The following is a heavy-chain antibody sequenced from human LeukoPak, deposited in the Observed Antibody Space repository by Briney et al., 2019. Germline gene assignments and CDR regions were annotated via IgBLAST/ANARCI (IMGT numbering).Heavy chain of an antibody. V-gene: IGHV4-34*01. CDR2: INHSGST. J-gene: IGHJ3*02. D-gene: IGHD1-26*01. CDR1: GGSFSGYY. Sequence: TSETLSLTCAVYGGSFSGYYWSWIRQPPGKGLEWIGEINHSGSTTYNPSLKSRVTISVDTSKNQFSLKLSSVTAADTAFYYCARYIVSYPHDAFDIWGQGTMVTVSS. CDR3: ARYIVSYPHDAFDI.